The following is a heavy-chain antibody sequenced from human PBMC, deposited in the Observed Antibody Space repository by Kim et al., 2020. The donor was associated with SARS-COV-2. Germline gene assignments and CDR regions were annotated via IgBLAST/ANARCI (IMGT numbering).Heavy chain of an antibody. CDR3: AKERLGILTGYFDY. D-gene: IGHD3-9*01. J-gene: IGHJ4*02. Sequence: AQKFPGRVTMTRDTSTSTVYMELSSLGSEDTAVYYCAKERLGILTGYFDYWGQGTLVTVSS. V-gene: IGHV1-46*01.